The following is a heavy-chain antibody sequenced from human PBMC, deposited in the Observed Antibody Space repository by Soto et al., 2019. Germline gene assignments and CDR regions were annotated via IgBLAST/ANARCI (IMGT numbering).Heavy chain of an antibody. CDR3: ARGRVISLYYFDY. CDR1: GFTFSNYD. J-gene: IGHJ4*02. Sequence: EVQLVESGGGLVQPGGSLRLSCAASGFTFSNYDMHWVRQVTGKGLEWVSTIGTAGDTYYPGSVKGRFTISSENAKNSLYLQMNSLRAEDTAVYYCARGRVISLYYFDYWGQGTLVTVSS. CDR2: IGTAGDT. V-gene: IGHV3-13*01. D-gene: IGHD2-15*01.